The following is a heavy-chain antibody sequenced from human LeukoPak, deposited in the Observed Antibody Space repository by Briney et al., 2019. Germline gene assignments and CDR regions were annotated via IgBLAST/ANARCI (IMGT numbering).Heavy chain of an antibody. CDR3: ARDRTDGYSLLAGDY. CDR1: GYTFSSYD. D-gene: IGHD5-24*01. CDR2: MNPHSGNT. Sequence: GVSVKVSCKASGYTFSSYDINWVRQATGQGLEWMGWMNPHSGNTGYAQKFQGRLTITKNSSITTAYMELSSLRSDDTAIYYCARDRTDGYSLLAGDYWGQGTLVTVSS. J-gene: IGHJ4*02. V-gene: IGHV1-8*03.